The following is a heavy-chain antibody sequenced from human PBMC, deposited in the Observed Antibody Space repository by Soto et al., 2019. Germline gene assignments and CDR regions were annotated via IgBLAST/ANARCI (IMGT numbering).Heavy chain of an antibody. Sequence: EVQLVESGGGVVRPGGSLRLSCAASGFTFDDYGMSWVRQAPGKGLEWVSGINWNGGSTGYADSVKGRFTISRDNAKNSLYLQKNSLRAEDTALYYCASLNNWNDAGALDYWGQGTLVTVSS. CDR3: ASLNNWNDAGALDY. J-gene: IGHJ4*02. V-gene: IGHV3-20*04. CDR1: GFTFDDYG. D-gene: IGHD1-1*01. CDR2: INWNGGST.